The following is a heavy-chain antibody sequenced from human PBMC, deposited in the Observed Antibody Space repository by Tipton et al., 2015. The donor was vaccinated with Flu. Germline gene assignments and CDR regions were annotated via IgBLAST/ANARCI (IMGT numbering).Heavy chain of an antibody. Sequence: AVSGFIFSDYYLGWVRQAPGTGLEWISYISGTSRSIYYADSVKGRFTISRDNAQRSLYLHMSSLSSEDTAVYFCARVHYGDRVDLWGQGALVTVSS. CDR3: ARVHYGDRVDL. J-gene: IGHJ1*01. D-gene: IGHD4/OR15-4a*01. CDR2: ISGTSRSI. CDR1: GFIFSDYY. V-gene: IGHV3-11*01.